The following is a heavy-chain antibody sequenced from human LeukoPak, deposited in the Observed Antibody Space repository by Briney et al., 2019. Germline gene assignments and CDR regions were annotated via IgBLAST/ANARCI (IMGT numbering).Heavy chain of an antibody. CDR1: GFTFDDYG. J-gene: IGHJ3*02. V-gene: IGHV3-20*04. D-gene: IGHD3-22*01. CDR3: ARGYIAETYYYDSSGAFDI. CDR2: INWNGGST. Sequence: PGGSLRLSCAASGFTFDDYGMSWVRQAPGKGLEWVSGINWNGGSTGYADSVKGRFTISRDNAKNSLYLQMNSLRAEDTALYYCARGYIAETYYYDSSGAFDIWGQGTMVTVSS.